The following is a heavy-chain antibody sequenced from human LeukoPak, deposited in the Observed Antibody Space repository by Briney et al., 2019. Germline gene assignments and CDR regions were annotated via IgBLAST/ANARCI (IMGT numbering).Heavy chain of an antibody. J-gene: IGHJ4*02. D-gene: IGHD2-21*02. Sequence: TGGSLRLSCAASGFTFSNAWMSWVRQAPGKGLEWVALISYDGSDKDYAKSVKGRFTISRDNSKNTLYLQMNSLRAEDTAVYYCAKDMSGGDCPDYWGQGTLVTVSS. V-gene: IGHV3-30*18. CDR1: GFTFSNAW. CDR3: AKDMSGGDCPDY. CDR2: ISYDGSDK.